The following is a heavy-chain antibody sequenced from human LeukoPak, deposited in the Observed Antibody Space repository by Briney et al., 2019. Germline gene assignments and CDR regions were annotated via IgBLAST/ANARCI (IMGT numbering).Heavy chain of an antibody. CDR1: GFTFSSYG. CDR2: ISYDGRNK. V-gene: IGHV3-30*18. Sequence: PGGSLRLSCATSGFTFSSYGMHWVRQAPGKGLEWVAVISYDGRNKYYADSVKGRFAISRDNSKNTVHPQMNSLRAEDTAVYYCAKDPGYLDYWGQGTLVTVSS. J-gene: IGHJ4*02. D-gene: IGHD2-15*01. CDR3: AKDPGYLDY.